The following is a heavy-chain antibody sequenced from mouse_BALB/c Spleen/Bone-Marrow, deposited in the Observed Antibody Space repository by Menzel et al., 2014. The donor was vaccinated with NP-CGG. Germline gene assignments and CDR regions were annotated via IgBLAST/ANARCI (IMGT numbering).Heavy chain of an antibody. Sequence: VESGGGLVQPGGSRKLSCAASGFTFSSFGMHWVRQAPEKGLEWVAYISSGSSTIFYADTVKGRFTVSRDNPKNTLFLQMTSLRSEDTAMYYCTRGGNWDDFDYWGQGTTLTVSS. CDR1: GFTFSSFG. CDR3: TRGGNWDDFDY. CDR2: ISSGSSTI. J-gene: IGHJ2*01. V-gene: IGHV5-17*02. D-gene: IGHD4-1*01.